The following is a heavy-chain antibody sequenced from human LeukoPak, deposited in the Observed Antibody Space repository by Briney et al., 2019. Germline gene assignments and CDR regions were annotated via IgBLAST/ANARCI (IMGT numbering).Heavy chain of an antibody. J-gene: IGHJ4*02. CDR2: IYSGGST. V-gene: IGHV3-53*01. Sequence: GGSLRLSCAASELTLSSNYMSWIRQAPGRGLEWVSFIYSGGSTYYADSVRGRFIISKDNSKNSLYLQMNSLRAEDTAVYYCARGTMFPYYFDYWGQGTLVTVSS. CDR3: ARGTMFPYYFDY. D-gene: IGHD3-10*02. CDR1: ELTLSSNY.